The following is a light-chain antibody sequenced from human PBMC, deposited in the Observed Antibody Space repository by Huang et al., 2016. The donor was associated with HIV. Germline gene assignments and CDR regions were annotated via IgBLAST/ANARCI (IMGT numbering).Light chain of an antibody. J-gene: IGKJ1*01. CDR2: GAS. Sequence: EIVMTQSPATLSVSPGERATLSCRASQSVSSNLAWYQQKLGQAPRLLIYGASTRATGIPARFSGSGSGTEFTLTISSLQSEDFAVYYCHQYNNWRTFGQGTKVEIK. CDR3: HQYNNWRT. CDR1: QSVSSN. V-gene: IGKV3-15*01.